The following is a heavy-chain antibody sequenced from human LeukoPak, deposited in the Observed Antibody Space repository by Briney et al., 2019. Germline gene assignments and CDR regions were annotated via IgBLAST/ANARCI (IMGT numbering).Heavy chain of an antibody. J-gene: IGHJ4*02. V-gene: IGHV4-34*01. CDR2: INHSGST. D-gene: IGHD3-10*01. Sequence: AETLCLTCAVYGGSFSGYYWSWIRQPPGMGLEWIGEINHSGSTNYNPSLKSRVTISVDTSKNQFSLNLSSVTAADTAVYYCARGPWFGDDYWGQGPLVTVSP. CDR3: ARGPWFGDDY. CDR1: GGSFSGYY.